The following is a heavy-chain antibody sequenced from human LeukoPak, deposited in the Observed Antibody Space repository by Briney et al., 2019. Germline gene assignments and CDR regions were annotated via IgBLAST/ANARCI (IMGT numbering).Heavy chain of an antibody. CDR3: AVLGGYNYASEYFDS. CDR2: IIPIIGME. CDR1: GGTFINYS. D-gene: IGHD5-18*01. J-gene: IGHJ4*02. Sequence: SVKVSCKASGGTFINYSITWVRQAPGQGPEWMGRIIPIIGMEDYAQKIQGRVTITADKSTSTAYMELSSLRSEDTAVYYCAVLGGYNYASEYFDSWGQGTLVTVSS. V-gene: IGHV1-69*02.